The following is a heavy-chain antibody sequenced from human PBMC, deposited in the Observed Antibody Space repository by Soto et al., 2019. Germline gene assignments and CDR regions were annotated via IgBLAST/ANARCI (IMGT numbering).Heavy chain of an antibody. CDR3: AGGRYYDSSGYYYAMAYY. V-gene: IGHV4-59*01. CDR2: IYYSGST. CDR1: GGSISSYY. D-gene: IGHD3-22*01. J-gene: IGHJ4*02. Sequence: SETLSLTCTVSGGSISSYYWSWIRQPPGKGLEWIGYIYYSGSTNYNPSLKSRVTISVDTSKNQFSLKLSSVTAADTAVYYCAGGRYYDSSGYYYAMAYYWGQGTLVTVSS.